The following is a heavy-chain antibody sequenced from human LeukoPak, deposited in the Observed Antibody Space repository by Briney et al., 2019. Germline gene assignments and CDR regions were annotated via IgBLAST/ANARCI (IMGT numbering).Heavy chain of an antibody. J-gene: IGHJ4*02. CDR2: IDTNTGKP. D-gene: IGHD3-22*01. V-gene: IGHV7-4-1*02. CDR3: ARDKGDYDTSGSLFVF. Sequence: ASVKVSCKASGYTLTSYAINWVRQAPGQGLEWIGWIDTNTGKPTYAQGFTGRFVFSLDTSVSTTYLQISSLKAEDTAVYYCARDKGDYDTSGSLFVFGGQGTLVTVSS. CDR1: GYTLTSYA.